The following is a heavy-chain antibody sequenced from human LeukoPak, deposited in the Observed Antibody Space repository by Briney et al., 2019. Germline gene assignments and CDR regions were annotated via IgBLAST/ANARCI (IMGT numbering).Heavy chain of an antibody. J-gene: IGHJ4*02. CDR2: IYYSGRT. CDR3: ARHGGYCSSTTCYYFDY. V-gene: IGHV4-39*01. Sequence: SETLSLTCTVAGGSISSSSYYWGWIRQPPGKGLEWIGSIYYSGRTYYNPSLKSRVTISVDTSKYHFSLKLSSVTAADTAVYYCARHGGYCSSTTCYYFDYWGQATLVTVSS. D-gene: IGHD2-2*03. CDR1: GGSISSSSYY.